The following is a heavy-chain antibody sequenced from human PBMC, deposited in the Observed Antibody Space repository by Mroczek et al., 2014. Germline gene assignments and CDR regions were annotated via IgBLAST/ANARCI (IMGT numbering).Heavy chain of an antibody. V-gene: IGHV3-23*01. CDR3: AKLPNAVPAAHPRINWFDP. J-gene: IGHJ5*02. CDR1: GFTFSSYA. D-gene: IGHD2-2*01. CDR2: ISGSGGST. Sequence: VQLQESGGEAWYSLGGSLRLSCVASGFTFSSYAMSWVRQAPGKGLEWVSAISGSGGSTYYADSVKGRFTISRDNSKNTLYLQMNSLRAEDTAVYYCAKLPNAVPAAHPRINWFDPWGQGTLVTVSS.